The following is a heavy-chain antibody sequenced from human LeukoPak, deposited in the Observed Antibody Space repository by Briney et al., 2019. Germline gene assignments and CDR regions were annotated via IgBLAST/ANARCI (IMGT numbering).Heavy chain of an antibody. J-gene: IGHJ6*03. D-gene: IGHD3-16*01. V-gene: IGHV4-39*07. CDR3: ARVKDPGGYYYYYYMDV. CDR1: GGSISSSSYY. Sequence: SETLSLTCTVSGGSISSSSYYWGWIRQPPGKGLEWIGSIYYSGSTYYNPSLKSRVTISVDTSKNQFSLKLSSVTAADTAVYYCARVKDPGGYYYYYYMDVWGKGTTVTVSS. CDR2: IYYSGST.